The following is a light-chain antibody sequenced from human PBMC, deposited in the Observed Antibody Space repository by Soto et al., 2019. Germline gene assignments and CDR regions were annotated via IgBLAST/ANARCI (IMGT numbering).Light chain of an antibody. Sequence: ELTQSPSVSVAPGQTARITCGGNNIGTKSVHWFRQRPGRAPVLVVFDDSDRPSGIPERFSGSKSGSTATLTITRVEAGDEADYYCQVWDSSLLHHVFGTGTKVTVL. CDR2: DDS. J-gene: IGLJ1*01. V-gene: IGLV3-21*02. CDR3: QVWDSSLLHHV. CDR1: NIGTKS.